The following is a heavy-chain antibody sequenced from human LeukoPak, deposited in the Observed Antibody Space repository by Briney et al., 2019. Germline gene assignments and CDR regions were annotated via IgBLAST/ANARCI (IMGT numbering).Heavy chain of an antibody. Sequence: PSETLSLTCAVYCGSFSGYYWSWIRQPPGKGLEWIGEINHSGSTNYNPSLKSRVTISVDTPKNQLSLKLSSVTAADTAVYYCARNSGWAYYFDYWGQGTLVTVSS. CDR1: CGSFSGYY. V-gene: IGHV4-34*01. D-gene: IGHD6-19*01. CDR2: INHSGST. J-gene: IGHJ4*02. CDR3: ARNSGWAYYFDY.